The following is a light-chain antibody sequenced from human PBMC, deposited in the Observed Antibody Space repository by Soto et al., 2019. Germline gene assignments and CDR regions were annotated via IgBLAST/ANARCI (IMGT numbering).Light chain of an antibody. J-gene: IGKJ4*01. Sequence: DIQMTQSPSSLSASVGDRVTITCQASQDISKFLNWYQLKPGKAHRLLIFDASSVETGVPSRFSGSGSGTHFTFTIDSLQAEDLATYYCQQYEDLPLTFGGGTTVEI. V-gene: IGKV1-33*01. CDR2: DAS. CDR3: QQYEDLPLT. CDR1: QDISKF.